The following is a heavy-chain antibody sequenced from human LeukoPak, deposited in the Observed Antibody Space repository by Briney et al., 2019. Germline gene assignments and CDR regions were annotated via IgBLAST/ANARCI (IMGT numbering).Heavy chain of an antibody. Sequence: ASVTVSCTASGGTFSSYAISWVRQAPGQGLEWMGGIIPIFGTANYAQKFQGRVTITADESTSTAYMELSSLRSEDTAVYYCERDRHSNWFDPWGQGTLVTVSS. CDR3: ERDRHSNWFDP. CDR1: GGTFSSYA. CDR2: IIPIFGTA. V-gene: IGHV1-69*13. J-gene: IGHJ5*02.